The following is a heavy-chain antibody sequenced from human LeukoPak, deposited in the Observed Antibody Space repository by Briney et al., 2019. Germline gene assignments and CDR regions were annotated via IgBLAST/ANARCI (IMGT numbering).Heavy chain of an antibody. J-gene: IGHJ6*02. CDR1: GGSINNYY. V-gene: IGHV4-59*08. Sequence: SETLSLTCSVSGGSINNYYWSWLRQPPGKGLEWIGYINDRGSTNYNPSLRGRVTMSVDTSKNQFSLKLSSVTAADTAVYYCARHDYSYYGMDVWGQGTTVTVSS. D-gene: IGHD4-11*01. CDR2: INDRGST. CDR3: ARHDYSYYGMDV.